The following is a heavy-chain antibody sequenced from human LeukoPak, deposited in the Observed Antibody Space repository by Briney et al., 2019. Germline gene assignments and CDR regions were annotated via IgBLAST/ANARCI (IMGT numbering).Heavy chain of an antibody. CDR2: IWYDGSNK. CDR1: AFTFSSYG. V-gene: IGHV3-33*06. CDR3: AKTHSVKGYTYGYFDY. D-gene: IGHD5-18*01. J-gene: IGHJ4*02. Sequence: GRSLRLSCAASAFTFSSYGMHWVRQAPGKGLEWVALIWYDGSNKYYADSVKGRFTISRDNSKNTLYLQMNSLRAEDTAVYYFAKTHSVKGYTYGYFDYWGQGTLVTVSS.